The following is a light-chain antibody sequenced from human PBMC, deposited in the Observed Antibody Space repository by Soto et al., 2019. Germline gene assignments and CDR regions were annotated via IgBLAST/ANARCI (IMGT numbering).Light chain of an antibody. CDR2: EVS. CDR1: TREVGSNNR. V-gene: IGLV2-18*02. J-gene: IGLJ1*01. CDR3: SSYTSTSTYV. Sequence: QSALTQPPSVSGSPGRAVTIPCTGTTREVGSNNRVSWYQQPPGTAPKLMIYEVSNRPSGVPDRFSGSKSGNTASLTISGLQAEDEADYYCSSYTSTSTYVFGTGTKLTVL.